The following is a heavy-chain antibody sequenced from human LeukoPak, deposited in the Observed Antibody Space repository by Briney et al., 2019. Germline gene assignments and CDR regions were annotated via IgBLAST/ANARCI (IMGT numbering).Heavy chain of an antibody. CDR2: ISHSGSA. D-gene: IGHD4-11*01. J-gene: IGHJ3*02. CDR3: ARGDAMSTETTTAFDS. V-gene: IGHV4-4*02. Sequence: SGTLSLTCAVSGGSIRSHKWWSWVRQPPGKGLEWIGEISHSGSAYYNPSLKSRVSTSVDISKNQFSLKLSSVTAADTAVYYCARGDAMSTETTTAFDSWGQGTMVTVSS. CDR1: GGSIRSHKW.